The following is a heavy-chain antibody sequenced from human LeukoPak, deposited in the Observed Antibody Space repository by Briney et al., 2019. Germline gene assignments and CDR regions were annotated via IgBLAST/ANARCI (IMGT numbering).Heavy chain of an antibody. D-gene: IGHD2-2*01. V-gene: IGHV1-69*01. CDR2: IIPIFGTA. CDR1: GGTFSSYA. CDR3: ARGGIVVVPAAPLYYMDV. Sequence: GASVKVSCKASGGTFSSYAISWVRQAPGQGLEWMGGIIPIFGTANYAQKFQGRVTITADESTSTAYMELSSLRSEDTAVYYYARGGIVVVPAAPLYYMDVWGKGTTVTVSS. J-gene: IGHJ6*03.